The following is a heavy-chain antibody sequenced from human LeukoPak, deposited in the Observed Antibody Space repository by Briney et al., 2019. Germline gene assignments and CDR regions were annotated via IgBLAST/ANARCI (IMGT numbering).Heavy chain of an antibody. CDR1: GGSISSYY. J-gene: IGHJ5*02. CDR3: ARYDYPGGFDP. V-gene: IGHV4-59*12. CDR2: IFYSGRT. D-gene: IGHD4-11*01. Sequence: SETLSLTCTVSGGSISSYYWYWIRQSPGKGLESVGYIFYSGRTNYNPSLKSRVTISVDTSKNQFSLKLSSVTAADTAVYYCARYDYPGGFDPWGQGTLVTVSS.